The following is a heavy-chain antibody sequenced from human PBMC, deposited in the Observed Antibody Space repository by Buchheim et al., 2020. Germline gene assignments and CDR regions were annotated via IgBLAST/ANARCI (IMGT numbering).Heavy chain of an antibody. CDR3: ARTYYDILTGYYAGMDV. D-gene: IGHD3-9*01. CDR1: GFTFSSYG. CDR2: IWYDGSNK. V-gene: IGHV3-33*01. J-gene: IGHJ6*02. Sequence: QVQLVESGGGVVQPGRSLRLSCAASGFTFSSYGMHWVRQAPGKGLEWVALIWYDGSNKYYADSVKGRFTISRDNSKNTLYLQMNSLRAEDTAVYYCARTYYDILTGYYAGMDVWGQGTT.